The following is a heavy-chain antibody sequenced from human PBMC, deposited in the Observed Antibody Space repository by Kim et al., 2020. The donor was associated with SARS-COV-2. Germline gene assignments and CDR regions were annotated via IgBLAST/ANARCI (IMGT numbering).Heavy chain of an antibody. CDR2: ISGDGGST. Sequence: GGSLRLSCAASGFTFDDYAMHWVRQAPGKGLEWVSLISGDGGSTYYADSVKGRFTISRDNSKNSLYLQMNSLRTEVTALYYCVSFGELTKAPYYYYGMDVWGQGTTVTVSS. V-gene: IGHV3-43*02. CDR1: GFTFDDYA. D-gene: IGHD3-10*01. CDR3: VSFGELTKAPYYYYGMDV. J-gene: IGHJ6*02.